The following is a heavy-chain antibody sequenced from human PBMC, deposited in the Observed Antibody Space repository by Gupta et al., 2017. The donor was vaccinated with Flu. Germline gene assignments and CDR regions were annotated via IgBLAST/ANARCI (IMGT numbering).Heavy chain of an antibody. J-gene: IGHJ4*02. Sequence: EVQLVQSGAEVKKPGDSLKISCQASGYSFSIYWIAWVRQMPGKGLEWMGILYPRDSDTRYSPSFQGQATISADTSISTAYLQWSSLEASDTAMYYCARHMPSGGGPRSRLDSWGQGTLVSVSS. D-gene: IGHD3-16*01. CDR1: GYSFSIYW. V-gene: IGHV5-51*01. CDR2: LYPRDSDT. CDR3: ARHMPSGGGPRSRLDS.